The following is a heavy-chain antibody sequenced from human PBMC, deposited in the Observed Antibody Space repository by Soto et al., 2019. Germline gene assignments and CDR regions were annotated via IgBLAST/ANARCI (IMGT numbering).Heavy chain of an antibody. V-gene: IGHV1-69*06. Sequence: SVKVSCKASGGTFSSYAISWVRQAPGQGLEWMGGIIPIFGTANYAQKFQGRVTITADKSTSTAYMELSSLRSEDTAVYCCARDRQWLPDAFDIWGQGTMVTVSS. J-gene: IGHJ3*02. CDR3: ARDRQWLPDAFDI. D-gene: IGHD5-12*01. CDR1: GGTFSSYA. CDR2: IIPIFGTA.